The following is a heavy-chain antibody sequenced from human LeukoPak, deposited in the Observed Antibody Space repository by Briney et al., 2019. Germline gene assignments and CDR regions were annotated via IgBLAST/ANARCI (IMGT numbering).Heavy chain of an antibody. V-gene: IGHV4-59*01. Sequence: SETLSLTCTVSGGSISSYYWSWIRQPPGKGLEWIGYINYSGSTNYNPSLKSRVTISVDTSKNQFSLKLISVTAADTAMYYCARSYSRSSASDYDIWGQGTMVTVSS. D-gene: IGHD6-6*01. CDR2: INYSGST. J-gene: IGHJ3*02. CDR1: GGSISSYY. CDR3: ARSYSRSSASDYDI.